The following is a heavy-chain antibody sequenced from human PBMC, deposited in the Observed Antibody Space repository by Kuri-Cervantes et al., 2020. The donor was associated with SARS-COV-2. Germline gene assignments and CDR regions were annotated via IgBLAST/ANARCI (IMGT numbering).Heavy chain of an antibody. CDR1: GYTFTSYY. V-gene: IGHV1-46*01. CDR3: ARAVIDFWSGGRSGFSQSGLDY. D-gene: IGHD3-3*01. CDR2: INPSGGST. J-gene: IGHJ4*02. Sequence: ASVKVSCKASGYTFTSYYTHWVRQAPGQGLEWMGIINPSGGSTSYAQKFQGRVTMTRDTSTTTVYMELRSLRSEDTAVYYCARAVIDFWSGGRSGFSQSGLDYWGQGTQVTVSS.